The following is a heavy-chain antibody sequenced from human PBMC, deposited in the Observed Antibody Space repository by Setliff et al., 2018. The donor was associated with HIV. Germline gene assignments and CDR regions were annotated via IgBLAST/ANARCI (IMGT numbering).Heavy chain of an antibody. D-gene: IGHD6-19*01. V-gene: IGHV1-3*01. CDR1: GYTFSGYI. CDR3: AKEGQWLVRTLNWFDP. J-gene: IGHJ5*02. CDR2: IKPDSGDT. Sequence: ASVKVSCKASGYTFSGYIIHWVRQAPGQRLEWMGWIKPDSGDTRYSQKFQGRVTIIGDTSASIAYMELRSLKSEDTAVYYCAKEGQWLVRTLNWFDPWGQGTLVTVSS.